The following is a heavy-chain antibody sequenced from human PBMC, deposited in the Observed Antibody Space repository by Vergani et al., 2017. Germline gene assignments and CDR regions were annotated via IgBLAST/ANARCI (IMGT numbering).Heavy chain of an antibody. CDR2: INHSGST. CDR3: AGGSVKGGYWYFDL. J-gene: IGHJ2*01. V-gene: IGHV4-34*01. Sequence: QVQLQQWGAGLLKPSETLSLTCAVYGGSFSGYYWSWIRQPPGKGLEWIGEINHSGSTNYNPSLKSRVTISVDTSKNQFSLKLSSVTAAATAVYYCAGGSVKGGYWYFDLWGRGTLVTVSS. CDR1: GGSFSGYY. D-gene: IGHD5/OR15-5a*01.